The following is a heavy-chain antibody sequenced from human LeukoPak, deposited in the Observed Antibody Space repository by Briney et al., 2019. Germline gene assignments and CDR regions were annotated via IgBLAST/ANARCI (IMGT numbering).Heavy chain of an antibody. D-gene: IGHD1-26*01. V-gene: IGHV1-46*01. CDR3: ARAGYSGSYGDAFDI. Sequence: GASVKVSCKASGYTFTSYYMHWVRQAPGQGLEWMGIINPSGGSTSYAQKFQGRVTMTRDTSTSTVYMELSSLRSEDTAVYYCARAGYSGSYGDAFDIWGQGTMVTVSS. CDR2: INPSGGST. J-gene: IGHJ3*02. CDR1: GYTFTSYY.